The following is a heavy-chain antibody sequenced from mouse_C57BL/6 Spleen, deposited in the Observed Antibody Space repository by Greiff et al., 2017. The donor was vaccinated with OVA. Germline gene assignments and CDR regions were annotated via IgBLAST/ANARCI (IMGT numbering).Heavy chain of an antibody. CDR1: GYTFTSYW. J-gene: IGHJ3*01. CDR2: IHPSDSDT. CDR3: AAIYYDYGGVFAY. D-gene: IGHD2-4*01. Sequence: QVQLQQPGAELVKPGASVKVSCKASGYTFTSYWMHWVKQRPGQGLEWIGRIHPSDSDTNYNQKFKGKATLTVDKSSSTAYMQLSSLTSEDSAVYYCAAIYYDYGGVFAYWGQGTLVTVSA. V-gene: IGHV1-74*01.